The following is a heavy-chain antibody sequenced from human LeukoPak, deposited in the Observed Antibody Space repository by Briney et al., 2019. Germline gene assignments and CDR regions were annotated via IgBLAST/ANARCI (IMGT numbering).Heavy chain of an antibody. V-gene: IGHV4-34*01. CDR3: ARRRWGFDY. D-gene: IGHD4-23*01. Sequence: SETLSLTCAVYGGSFSGYYWSWIRQPPGKGLEWIGEINHSGSTNYNPSLMSRVTISADTSTNQSSLKLSSVTAADTAVYYFARRRWGFDYWGQGTLVTVSS. CDR2: INHSGST. J-gene: IGHJ4*02. CDR1: GGSFSGYY.